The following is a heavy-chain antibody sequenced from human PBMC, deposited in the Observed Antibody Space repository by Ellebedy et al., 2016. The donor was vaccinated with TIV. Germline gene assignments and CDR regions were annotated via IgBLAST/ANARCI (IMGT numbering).Heavy chain of an antibody. J-gene: IGHJ4*02. CDR1: GYTFISYY. CDR2: INPRGGST. Sequence: ASVKVSCXASGYTFISYYMHWVRQAPGQGLEWMGIINPRGGSTTYAQKFQGRVTMTRDTSTSTVYMELSSLRSEDTAVYYCARSSGCPRGGDCYFDYWGQGTLVTVSS. CDR3: ARSSGCPRGGDCYFDY. D-gene: IGHD2-21*01. V-gene: IGHV1-46*01.